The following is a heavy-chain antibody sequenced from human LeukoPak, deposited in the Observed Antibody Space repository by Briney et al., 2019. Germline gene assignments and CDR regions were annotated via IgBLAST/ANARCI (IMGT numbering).Heavy chain of an antibody. Sequence: GASVKVSCKASGYTFTGYYMHWVRQAPGQGLEWMGWINPNSDDTNYAQKFQDRVTMTRDTSISTAYMELSRLTSDDTAVYYCARSNVVGVTSPWYFDYWGQGTLVTVSS. CDR3: ARSNVVGVTSPWYFDY. V-gene: IGHV1-2*02. CDR2: INPNSDDT. CDR1: GYTFTGYY. J-gene: IGHJ4*02. D-gene: IGHD2-15*01.